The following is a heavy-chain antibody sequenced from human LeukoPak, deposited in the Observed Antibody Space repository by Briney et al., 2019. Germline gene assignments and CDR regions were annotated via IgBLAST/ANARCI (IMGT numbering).Heavy chain of an antibody. J-gene: IGHJ4*02. D-gene: IGHD6-13*01. Sequence: GGSLRLSCAASGFIFSSYTMNWVRQAPGKGLEWVSYISSSSSTIYYADSVKGRFTISRDNAKNSLYLQMNSLRAEDTAVYYCANSIAAASEGYWGQGTLVTVSS. V-gene: IGHV3-48*01. CDR1: GFIFSSYT. CDR3: ANSIAAASEGY. CDR2: ISSSSSTI.